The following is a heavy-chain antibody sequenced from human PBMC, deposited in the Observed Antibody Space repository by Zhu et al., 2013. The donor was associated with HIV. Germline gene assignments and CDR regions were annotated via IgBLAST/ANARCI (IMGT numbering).Heavy chain of an antibody. Sequence: QVQLVQSGAEVKKPGASVKSTPVRLLDTSFSNHDINWVRQTTGQGLEWIGWMNPKSGNTGYAEKFQGRITLSRNASITTAYMELSSLRSDDTASYYCVRFNSIHVRRNGAYQYLYYGMDVWGQGTTVVVSS. CDR1: DTSFSNHD. V-gene: IGHV1-8*01. J-gene: IGHJ6*02. CDR2: MNPKSGNT. D-gene: IGHD2-8*01. CDR3: VRFNSIHVRRNGAYQYLYYGMDV.